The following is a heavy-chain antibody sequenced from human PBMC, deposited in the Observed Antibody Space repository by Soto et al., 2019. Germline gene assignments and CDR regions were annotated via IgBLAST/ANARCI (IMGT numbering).Heavy chain of an antibody. CDR1: GGSISSGGYY. CDR3: ARDKGPHFLAWSPPGYGMDV. V-gene: IGHV4-31*03. D-gene: IGHD3-3*01. Sequence: TLSLTCTVSGGSISSGGYYWSWIRQHPGKGLEWIGYIYYSGSTYYNPSLKSRVTISVDTSKNQFSLKLSSVTAADTAVYYCARDKGPHFLAWSPPGYGMDVWGQGTTVTVS. CDR2: IYYSGST. J-gene: IGHJ6*02.